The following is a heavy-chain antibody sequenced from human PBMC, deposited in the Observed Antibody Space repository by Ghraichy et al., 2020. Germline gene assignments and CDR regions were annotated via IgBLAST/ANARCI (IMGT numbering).Heavy chain of an antibody. Sequence: SETLSLTCAVYGGSFSGYYWSWIRQPPGKGLEWIGEINHSGSTNYNPSLKSRVTISVDTSKNQFSLKLSSVTAADTAVYYCARGGGLGYCSSTSCYRAPTYYYYYMDVWGKGTTVTVSS. V-gene: IGHV4-34*01. D-gene: IGHD2-2*02. CDR2: INHSGST. J-gene: IGHJ6*03. CDR3: ARGGGLGYCSSTSCYRAPTYYYYYMDV. CDR1: GGSFSGYY.